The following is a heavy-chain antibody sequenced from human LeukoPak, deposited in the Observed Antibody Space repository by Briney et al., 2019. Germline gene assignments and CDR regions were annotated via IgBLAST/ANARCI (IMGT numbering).Heavy chain of an antibody. D-gene: IGHD5-12*01. CDR3: ARDLGWLRLDY. J-gene: IGHJ4*02. V-gene: IGHV3-7*01. Sequence: PGGSLRLSCAASGFTFSGYWMTWVRQAPGKGLEWVDNINQDGSEKFCVDSVKGRFSISKDIAKNSLYLQMNSLRTDDTAVYYCARDLGWLRLDYWGPGTLVTVSS. CDR1: GFTFSGYW. CDR2: INQDGSEK.